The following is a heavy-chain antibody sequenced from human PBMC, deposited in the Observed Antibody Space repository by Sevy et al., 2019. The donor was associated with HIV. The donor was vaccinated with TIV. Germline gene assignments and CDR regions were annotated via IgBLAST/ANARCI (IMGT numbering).Heavy chain of an antibody. D-gene: IGHD5-12*01. CDR1: GDTFGNYA. CDR3: ARSNPDGYNYSYYYGMDV. Sequence: ASVKVSCKASGDTFGNYAIAWVRQAPGQGLEWMGGIIPVFGSANSAQKFQDRLPITADVSTSTAYMELRSLRSEDTAVYYCARSNPDGYNYSYYYGMDVWGRGTTVTVSS. CDR2: IIPVFGSA. V-gene: IGHV1-69*13. J-gene: IGHJ6*02.